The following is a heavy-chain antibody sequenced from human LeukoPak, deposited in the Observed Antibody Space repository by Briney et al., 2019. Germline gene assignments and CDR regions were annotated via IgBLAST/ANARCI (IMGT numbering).Heavy chain of an antibody. CDR1: GGSISSYY. V-gene: IGHV4-4*07. Sequence: PSETLSLTCTVSGGSISSYYWSWIRQPAGKGLEWIGRIYTSGSTNYNPSLKSRVTMSVDTSKNQFSLKLSSVTAADTAVYYCARGDNYDSSGYYTYYFDYWGQGTLVTVSS. J-gene: IGHJ4*02. D-gene: IGHD3-22*01. CDR3: ARGDNYDSSGYYTYYFDY. CDR2: IYTSGST.